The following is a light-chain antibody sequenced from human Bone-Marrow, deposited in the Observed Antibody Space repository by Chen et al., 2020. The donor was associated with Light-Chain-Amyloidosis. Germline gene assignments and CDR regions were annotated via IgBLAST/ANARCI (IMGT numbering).Light chain of an antibody. Sequence: DIQMTQSPSTLSASVGDRVTITCRASQTIRDSLSWCQQKPGKAPKLLIFKASILQSGVPSRFSGGGSGTDFTLTISSLQPDDFAPYYCQQYNTYSTFGQGTRLEI. V-gene: IGKV1-5*03. CDR3: QQYNTYST. J-gene: IGKJ2*01. CDR2: KAS. CDR1: QTIRDS.